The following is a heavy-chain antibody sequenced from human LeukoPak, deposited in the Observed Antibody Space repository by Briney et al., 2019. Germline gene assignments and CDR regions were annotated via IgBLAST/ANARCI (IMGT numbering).Heavy chain of an antibody. Sequence: GGSLRLSCAASGFTFNNYWMHWVRQAPGKGLVWVSRINGDGSSTSYADSVKGRFTISRDNAKNTLYLQMNSLRAEDTAVYYCARGYSGNYRVDYWGQGTLVTVSS. CDR3: ARGYSGNYRVDY. CDR2: INGDGSST. J-gene: IGHJ4*02. CDR1: GFTFNNYW. V-gene: IGHV3-74*01. D-gene: IGHD1-26*01.